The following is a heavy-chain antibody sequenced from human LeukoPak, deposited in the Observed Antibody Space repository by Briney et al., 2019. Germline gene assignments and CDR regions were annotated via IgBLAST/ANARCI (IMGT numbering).Heavy chain of an antibody. J-gene: IGHJ4*02. CDR2: IYYSGST. CDR3: ARQGELAIDY. V-gene: IGHV4-59*08. D-gene: IGHD1-26*01. CDR1: GGSISSYY. Sequence: SETLSLTCTVSGGSISSYYWSWIRQPPGKGLEWIGYIYYSGSTNYNPSLKSRVTISVDTSKNQFSLKLSSVTAADTAVYYCARQGELAIDYWGQGTLVTVSS.